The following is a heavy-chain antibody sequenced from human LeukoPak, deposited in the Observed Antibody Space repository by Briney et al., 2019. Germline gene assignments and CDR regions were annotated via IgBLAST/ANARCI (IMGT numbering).Heavy chain of an antibody. CDR3: ASLVAVVSGWYYFDY. D-gene: IGHD6-19*01. V-gene: IGHV1-69*13. J-gene: IGHJ4*02. Sequence: SVKVSCKASGGTFSSYAISWVRQAPGQGLEWMGGIIPIFGTANYAQKFQGRVTITADESTSTAYMELSSLRAEDTAVYYCASLVAVVSGWYYFDYWGQGTLVTVSS. CDR2: IIPIFGTA. CDR1: GGTFSSYA.